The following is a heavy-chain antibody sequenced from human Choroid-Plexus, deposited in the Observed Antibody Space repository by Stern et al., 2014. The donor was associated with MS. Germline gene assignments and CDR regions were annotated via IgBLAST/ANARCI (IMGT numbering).Heavy chain of an antibody. CDR3: ARDQRGITIFGVVTDYYYLGMDV. CDR2: INPNTGGS. D-gene: IGHD3-3*01. V-gene: IGHV1-2*02. Sequence: QVQLVQSGAEVKKLGASVKVSCKTSGYIFTGYYIHWVRQAPGQGLEWMAWINPNTGGSTYAQKFQGRVTMSMDTSISTAYVELSSLTSDDTAVYYCARDQRGITIFGVVTDYYYLGMDVWGQGTTVTVSS. J-gene: IGHJ6*02. CDR1: GYIFTGYY.